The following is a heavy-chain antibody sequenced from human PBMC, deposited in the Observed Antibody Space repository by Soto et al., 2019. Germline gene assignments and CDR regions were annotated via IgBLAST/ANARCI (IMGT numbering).Heavy chain of an antibody. V-gene: IGHV1-69*13. CDR2: IIPIFGTA. J-gene: IGHJ4*02. D-gene: IGHD5-18*01. Sequence: ASVKVSCKASGGTFSSYAISWVRQAPGQGLEWMGGIIPIFGTANYAQKFQGRVTITADESTSTAYMELSSLRSEDTAVYYCARVSPSYSYGEDLDYWGQGTLVTVSS. CDR1: GGTFSSYA. CDR3: ARVSPSYSYGEDLDY.